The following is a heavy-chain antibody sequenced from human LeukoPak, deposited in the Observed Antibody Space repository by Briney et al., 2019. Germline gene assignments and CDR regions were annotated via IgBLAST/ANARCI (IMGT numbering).Heavy chain of an antibody. CDR2: INHSGST. D-gene: IGHD3-10*01. CDR1: GGAFSGYY. V-gene: IGHV4-34*01. Sequence: SETLSLTCAVYGGAFSGYYWSWIRQPPGKGLEWIGEINHSGSTNYNPSPKSRVTISVDTSKNQLSLKLSSVTAADTAVYYCARTLHYYGSGSYAYWGQGTLVTVSS. CDR3: ARTLHYYGSGSYAY. J-gene: IGHJ4*02.